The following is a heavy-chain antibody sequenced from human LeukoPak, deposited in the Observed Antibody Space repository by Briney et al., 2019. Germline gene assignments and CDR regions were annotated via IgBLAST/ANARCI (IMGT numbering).Heavy chain of an antibody. J-gene: IGHJ4*02. CDR3: ARRTCRSNNCYYDFDH. CDR2: IYPADSDT. V-gene: IGHV5-51*01. Sequence: PGESLKISCKCSGFNFTTSWIGWVRQMPGKGLEWMGIIYPADSDTRYSPSFEGQVTISADKSRYTAYLQWTNLKASDTAFYYCARRTCRSNNCYYDFDHWGQGTLVTVSS. D-gene: IGHD2-21*02. CDR1: GFNFTTSW.